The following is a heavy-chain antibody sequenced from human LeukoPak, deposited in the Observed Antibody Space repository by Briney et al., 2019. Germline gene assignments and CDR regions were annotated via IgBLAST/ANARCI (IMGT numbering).Heavy chain of an antibody. CDR3: ARVVNSGSLIDY. D-gene: IGHD3-10*01. J-gene: IGHJ4*02. CDR1: GGSISSYY. V-gene: IGHV4-4*07. CDR2: ICTNGST. Sequence: SETLSLTCTVSGGSISSYYWSWIRQPAGKGLEWIGRICTNGSTNYNPSLKSRVTMSVDTSKNQFSLKLSSVTAADTAVYYCARVVNSGSLIDYWGQGTLVTVSS.